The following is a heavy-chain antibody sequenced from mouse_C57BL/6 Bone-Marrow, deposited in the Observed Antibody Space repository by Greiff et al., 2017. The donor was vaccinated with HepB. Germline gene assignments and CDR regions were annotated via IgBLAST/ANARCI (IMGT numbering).Heavy chain of an antibody. CDR2: ILPSIGRT. J-gene: IGHJ1*03. CDR1: DSEVFPIAY. Sequence: QVQLQQSGSELRSPGSSVKLSCKDFDSEVFPIAYMSWVRQKPGHGFEWIGGILPSIGRTIYGEKFEDKATLDADTLSNTSYLELNSLTSEDSAIYYCARKDYYYGSSYWYFDVWGTGTTVTVSS. V-gene: IGHV15-2*01. D-gene: IGHD1-1*01. CDR3: ARKDYYYGSSYWYFDV.